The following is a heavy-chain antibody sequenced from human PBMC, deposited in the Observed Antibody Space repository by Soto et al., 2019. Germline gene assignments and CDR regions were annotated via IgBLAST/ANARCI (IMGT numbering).Heavy chain of an antibody. V-gene: IGHV3-30*18. J-gene: IGHJ4*02. Sequence: GGSLRLSCAASGFTFSSYGMHWVRQAPGKGLEWVAVISYDGSNKYYADSVKGRFTISRDNSKNTLYLQMNSLRAEDTAVYYCAKDLHSSVFDYWGQGTLVTVSS. D-gene: IGHD2-15*01. CDR3: AKDLHSSVFDY. CDR2: ISYDGSNK. CDR1: GFTFSSYG.